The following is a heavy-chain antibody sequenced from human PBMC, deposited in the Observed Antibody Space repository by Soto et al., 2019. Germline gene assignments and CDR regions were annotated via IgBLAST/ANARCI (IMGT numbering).Heavy chain of an antibody. D-gene: IGHD6-19*01. J-gene: IGHJ6*02. CDR3: ARDREAVAGTSGGMDV. V-gene: IGHV1-69*13. CDR2: IIPIFGTA. CDR1: GGTFSSYA. Sequence: ASVKVSCKASGGTFSSYAISWVRQAPGQGLEWMGGIIPIFGTANYAQKFQGRVTITADESTSTAYMELSSLRSEDTAVYYCARDREAVAGTSGGMDVWGQGTTVTVSS.